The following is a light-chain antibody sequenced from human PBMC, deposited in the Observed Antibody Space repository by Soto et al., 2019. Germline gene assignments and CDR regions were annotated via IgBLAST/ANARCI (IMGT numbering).Light chain of an antibody. CDR2: GTS. CDR1: QSVRKN. J-gene: IGKJ5*01. V-gene: IGKV3-15*01. CDR3: QQYNNWPPT. Sequence: VMSQSPATLLLSTGETATVSCRASQSVRKNLAWYQQKPGRAPRLLIYGTSTRATGVPARFSDSGSETEFTLTISSLQSENFAVYFCQQYNNWPPTFGQGTRLEIK.